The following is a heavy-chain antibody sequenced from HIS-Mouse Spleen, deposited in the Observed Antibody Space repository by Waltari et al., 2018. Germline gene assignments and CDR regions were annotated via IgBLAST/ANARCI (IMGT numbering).Heavy chain of an antibody. D-gene: IGHD5-12*01. V-gene: IGHV5-51*01. J-gene: IGHJ4*02. Sequence: VQLVQSGAEVKQPWASLKITCKGSGSRFTISWNGWVRQMPGKGLEWIGIIYPGDSDTRYSPSCQGQVTISADKSISTAYLQWSSLKASDTAMYYCARQMEVATIGGFDYWGQGTLVTVSS. CDR3: ARQMEVATIGGFDY. CDR2: IYPGDSDT. CDR1: GSRFTISW.